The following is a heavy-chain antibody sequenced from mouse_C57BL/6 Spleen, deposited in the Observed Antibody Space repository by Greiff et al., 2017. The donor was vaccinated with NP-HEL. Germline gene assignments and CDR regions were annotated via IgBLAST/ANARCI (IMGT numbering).Heavy chain of an antibody. J-gene: IGHJ3*01. CDR1: GYAFSSSW. CDR2: IYPGDGDT. V-gene: IGHV1-82*01. Sequence: QVQLQQSGPELVKPGASVKISCKASGYAFSSSWMNWVKQRPGKGLEWIGRIYPGDGDTNYNGKFKGKATLTADKSSSTAYMQLSSLTSEDSAVYFCARGDYDVGFAYWGQGTLVTVSA. CDR3: ARGDYDVGFAY. D-gene: IGHD2-4*01.